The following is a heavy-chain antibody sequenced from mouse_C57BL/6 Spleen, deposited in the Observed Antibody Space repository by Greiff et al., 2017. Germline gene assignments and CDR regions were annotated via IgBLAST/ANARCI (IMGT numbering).Heavy chain of an antibody. D-gene: IGHD2-4*01. Sequence: VQLQQSGPELVKPGASVKISCKASGYTFTDYYMNWVKQSHGKSLEWIGDINPNNGGTSYNQKFKGKATLTVDKSSSTSYMELRSLTSEDSAVYYCAIVITNDNAMDYWGQGTSVTVSS. CDR3: AIVITNDNAMDY. CDR1: GYTFTDYY. CDR2: INPNNGGT. J-gene: IGHJ4*01. V-gene: IGHV1-26*01.